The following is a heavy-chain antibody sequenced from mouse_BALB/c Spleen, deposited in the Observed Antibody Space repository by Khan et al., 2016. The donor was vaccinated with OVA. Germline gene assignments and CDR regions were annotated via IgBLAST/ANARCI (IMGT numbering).Heavy chain of an antibody. D-gene: IGHD3-3*01. J-gene: IGHJ2*01. CDR2: IWAGGST. CDR1: GYSLTRYG. CDR3: AGSKYLARY. V-gene: IGHV2-9*02. Sequence: QVQLKQSGPGLVAPSQSLSITCTVYGYSLTRYGVHWVRQPPGKGLEWLGLIWAGGSTNYNWALMSRLSISIDNSKSLVFLIMNSLQTDDTALYYSAGSKYLARYWGQGTTLTDSS.